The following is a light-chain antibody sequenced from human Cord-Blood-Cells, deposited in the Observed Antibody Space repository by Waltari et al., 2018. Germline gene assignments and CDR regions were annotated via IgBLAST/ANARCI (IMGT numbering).Light chain of an antibody. CDR2: DAS. CDR3: QQRSNWTLT. J-gene: IGKJ4*01. Sequence: EIVLTQSPATLSLSPGERATLSCRASQSVSSYLAWYQQKPGQAPRLLISDASNRATGIPARFSGSGSVTDFTLTISSLEPEDFAVYYCQQRSNWTLTFGGGTKVEIK. V-gene: IGKV3-11*01. CDR1: QSVSSY.